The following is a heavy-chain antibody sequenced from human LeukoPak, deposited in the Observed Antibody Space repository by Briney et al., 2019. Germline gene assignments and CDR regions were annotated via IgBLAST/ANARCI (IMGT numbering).Heavy chain of an antibody. D-gene: IGHD3-22*01. CDR2: IKHTGGT. CDR1: GGSFRDYS. J-gene: IGHJ6*03. CDR3: ARGSHSYDGSGTTFWSYMDV. Sequence: PSETLSLTCAVYGGSFRDYSWSWIRQPPGKGLEWMGEIKHTGGTNYNPSLKSRVTISLDTSKNQFSLKLTAVTAADTAVYYCARGSHSYDGSGTTFWSYMDVWAKGTTVTVSS. V-gene: IGHV4-34*01.